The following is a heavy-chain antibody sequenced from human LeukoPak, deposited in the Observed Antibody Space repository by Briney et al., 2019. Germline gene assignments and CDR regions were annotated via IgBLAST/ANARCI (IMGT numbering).Heavy chain of an antibody. V-gene: IGHV3-23*01. CDR1: GFTFSSYA. CDR2: ISGSGGST. J-gene: IGHJ4*02. D-gene: IGHD5-12*01. CDR3: AKGRGGGYGLDN. Sequence: GGSLRLPCAASGFTFSSYAMSWVRQAPGKGLEWVSDISGSGGSTYNADSVEGRFTISRDNSKNTMYLQMNSLRAEDTAVYYCAKGRGGGYGLDNWGQGTLVTVSS.